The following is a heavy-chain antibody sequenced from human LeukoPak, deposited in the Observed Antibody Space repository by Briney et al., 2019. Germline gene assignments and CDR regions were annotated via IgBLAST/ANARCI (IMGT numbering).Heavy chain of an antibody. Sequence: PGGSLRLSCAASGFTFSSYSMNWVRQAPGKGVEWVSSISSSSSYIYYADSVKGRFTISRDNAKNSLYLQMNSLRAEDTAVYYCARDVRIAVAGTLWYYYYMDVWGKGTTVTVSS. CDR1: GFTFSSYS. D-gene: IGHD6-19*01. CDR2: ISSSSSYI. V-gene: IGHV3-21*01. CDR3: ARDVRIAVAGTLWYYYYMDV. J-gene: IGHJ6*03.